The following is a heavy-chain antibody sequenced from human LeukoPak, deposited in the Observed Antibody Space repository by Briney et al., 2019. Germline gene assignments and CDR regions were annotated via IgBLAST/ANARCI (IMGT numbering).Heavy chain of an antibody. V-gene: IGHV3-7*03. CDR2: INHNGNVN. CDR3: ATVHFGYFDY. Sequence: GGSLRLSCAASGFTFSSYWMNWGRQAPGNELEWVASINHNGNVNYYVDSVKGRFTISRDNAENSLYLQVDGLRAEDTAVYYCATVHFGYFDYWGRGTLVTVSS. J-gene: IGHJ4*02. D-gene: IGHD3-3*01. CDR1: GFTFSSYW.